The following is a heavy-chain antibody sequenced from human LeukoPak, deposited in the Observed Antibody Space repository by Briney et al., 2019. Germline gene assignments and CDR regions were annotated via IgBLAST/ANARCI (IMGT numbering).Heavy chain of an antibody. Sequence: SETLSLTCTVSGGSISSYYWSWIRQPAGQGLEWIGRIYTSGSTNYNPSHKSRVTMSVDTSKNQFSLKLRSVTAADTAVYYCARSDYGDYDLLTWFDPWGQGTLVTVSS. CDR3: ARSDYGDYDLLTWFDP. V-gene: IGHV4-4*07. D-gene: IGHD4-17*01. CDR1: GGSISSYY. J-gene: IGHJ5*02. CDR2: IYTSGST.